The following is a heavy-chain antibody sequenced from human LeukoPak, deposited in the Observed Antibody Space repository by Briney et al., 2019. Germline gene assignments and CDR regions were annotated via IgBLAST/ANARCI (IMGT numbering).Heavy chain of an antibody. CDR1: GYTFTSYY. CDR2: INPSGGST. CDR3: ARGAPIRVAVAATFDP. D-gene: IGHD6-19*01. Sequence: ASVKVSCKASGYTFTSYYMHWVRQAPGQGLEWMGIINPSGGSTSYAQKFQGRVTMTRDTSTSTVYMELSSLGSGDTAVYYCARGAPIRVAVAATFDPWGQGTLVTVPS. V-gene: IGHV1-46*01. J-gene: IGHJ5*02.